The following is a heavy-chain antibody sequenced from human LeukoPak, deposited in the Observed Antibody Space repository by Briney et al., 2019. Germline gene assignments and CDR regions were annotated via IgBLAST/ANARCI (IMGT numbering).Heavy chain of an antibody. Sequence: SVKVSCKASGGTFSSYAISRVRQAPGQGLEWMGRIIPILGIANYAQKFQGRVTITADKSTSTAYMELSSLRSEDTAVYYCASPIAAAGSYYYYGMDVWGQGTTVTVSS. V-gene: IGHV1-69*04. CDR2: IIPILGIA. J-gene: IGHJ6*02. CDR1: GGTFSSYA. D-gene: IGHD6-13*01. CDR3: ASPIAAAGSYYYYGMDV.